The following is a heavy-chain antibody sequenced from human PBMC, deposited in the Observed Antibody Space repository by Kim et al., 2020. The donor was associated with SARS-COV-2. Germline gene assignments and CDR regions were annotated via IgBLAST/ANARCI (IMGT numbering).Heavy chain of an antibody. CDR1: GFTFSNAW. D-gene: IGHD2-8*01. CDR2: IKSKTDGGTT. Sequence: GGSLRLSCAASGFTFSNAWMSWVRQAPGKGLEWVGRIKSKTDGGTTDYAAPVKGRFTISRDDSKNTLYLQMNSLKTEDTAVYYCTTDIVLMVYARGYYYGMDVWGQGTTVTVSS. CDR3: TTDIVLMVYARGYYYGMDV. V-gene: IGHV3-15*01. J-gene: IGHJ6*02.